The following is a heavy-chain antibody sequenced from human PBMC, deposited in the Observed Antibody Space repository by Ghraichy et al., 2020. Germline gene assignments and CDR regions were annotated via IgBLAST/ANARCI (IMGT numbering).Heavy chain of an antibody. CDR1: EFTFSSYA. V-gene: IGHV3-23*01. CDR3: AKDRPLSKYCPNGVCQAFDY. CDR2: ISGSGDNT. D-gene: IGHD2-8*01. Sequence: GGSLRLSCAASEFTFSSYAMSWVRQAPGKGLEWVSGISGSGDNTKSADSVKGRFTISRDNSKNTLYLQMNSLRVEDTAVYYCAKDRPLSKYCPNGVCQAFDYWGQGTLVTVSS. J-gene: IGHJ4*02.